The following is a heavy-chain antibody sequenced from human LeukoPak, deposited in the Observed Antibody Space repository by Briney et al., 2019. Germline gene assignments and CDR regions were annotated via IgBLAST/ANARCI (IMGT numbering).Heavy chain of an antibody. CDR2: IYESGST. D-gene: IGHD3-3*01. CDR1: GGSISSSSYY. Sequence: PSETLSLTCTVAGGSISSSSYYWGWIRQPPGKGLEWIGSIYESGSTYYNPSLKSRVTISVDTSKNQFSLKLSSVTAADTAVYYCARLYYDFWSGPAYNWFDPWGQGTLVTVS. J-gene: IGHJ5*02. CDR3: ARLYYDFWSGPAYNWFDP. V-gene: IGHV4-39*01.